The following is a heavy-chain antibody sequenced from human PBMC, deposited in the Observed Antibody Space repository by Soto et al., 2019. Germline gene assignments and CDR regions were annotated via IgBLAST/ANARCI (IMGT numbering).Heavy chain of an antibody. V-gene: IGHV3-30*18. Sequence: GGSLRLSCAASGFTFSSYGMHWVRQAPGKGLEWVAVISYDGSNKYYADSVKGRFTISRDNSKNTLYLQMNSLRAEDTAVYYCAKVTTVTPDGYWGQGTLVTVSS. CDR2: ISYDGSNK. J-gene: IGHJ4*02. D-gene: IGHD4-17*01. CDR3: AKVTTVTPDGY. CDR1: GFTFSSYG.